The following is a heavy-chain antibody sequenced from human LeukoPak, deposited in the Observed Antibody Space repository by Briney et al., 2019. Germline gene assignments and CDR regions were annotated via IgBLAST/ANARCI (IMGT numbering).Heavy chain of an antibody. Sequence: SETLSLTCTVSGGSISSYYWSWIRQPAGKGLEWIGRIYTSGSTNYNPSLKSRVTMSVDTSKNQFSLKLSSVTAADTAVYYCARQTAKNVDTARFDSWGQGTLVTVSS. V-gene: IGHV4-4*07. CDR3: ARQTAKNVDTARFDS. J-gene: IGHJ4*02. D-gene: IGHD5-18*01. CDR1: GGSISSYY. CDR2: IYTSGST.